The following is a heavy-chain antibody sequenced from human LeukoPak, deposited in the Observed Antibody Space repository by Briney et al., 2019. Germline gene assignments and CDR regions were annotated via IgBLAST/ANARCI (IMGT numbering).Heavy chain of an antibody. Sequence: PGGSLRLSCAASGFPFTNAWMNWVRQAPGKGLEWVSVIYSGGSTYYADSVKGRFTISRHNSKNTLYLQMNSLRAEDTAVYYCARAYGDYAYFQHWGQGTLVTVSS. J-gene: IGHJ1*01. CDR1: GFPFTNAW. D-gene: IGHD4-17*01. CDR3: ARAYGDYAYFQH. V-gene: IGHV3-53*04. CDR2: IYSGGST.